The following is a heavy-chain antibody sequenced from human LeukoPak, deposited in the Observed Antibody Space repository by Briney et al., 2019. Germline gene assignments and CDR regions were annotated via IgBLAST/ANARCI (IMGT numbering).Heavy chain of an antibody. CDR2: ISPYNGNT. Sequence: GASVKVPCKASGYTFTSYGINWVRQAPGQGLEWMGWISPYNGNTKYAEKIQRRVTITTDTSTSTAYMELRSLSSDDTAVYYCARDQRGYGDSSGASKWIDPWGQGTLVTVSS. CDR3: ARDQRGYGDSSGASKWIDP. CDR1: GYTFTSYG. D-gene: IGHD4-17*01. J-gene: IGHJ5*02. V-gene: IGHV1-18*01.